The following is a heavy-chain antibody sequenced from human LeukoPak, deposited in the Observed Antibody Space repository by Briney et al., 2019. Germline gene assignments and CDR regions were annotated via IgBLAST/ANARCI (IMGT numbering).Heavy chain of an antibody. V-gene: IGHV1-69*04. D-gene: IGHD6-6*01. Sequence: ASVKVSCKASGGTFSSYAISWVRQAPGQGLEWMGRIIPILGIANYAQKFQGRVTITADKSTSTAYMELGSLRSEDTAVYYCARDRPRSYYGMDVWGQGTTVTVSS. CDR2: IIPILGIA. CDR3: ARDRPRSYYGMDV. J-gene: IGHJ6*02. CDR1: GGTFSSYA.